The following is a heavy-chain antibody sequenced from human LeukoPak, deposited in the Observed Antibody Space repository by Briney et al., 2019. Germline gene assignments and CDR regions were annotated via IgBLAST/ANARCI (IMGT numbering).Heavy chain of an antibody. V-gene: IGHV2-26*01. D-gene: IGHD6-19*01. Sequence: SGRTLVNPTETVTLTCTVSGFSLSNARMGVSWIRQPPGKALEWLAHIFSNDEKSYSTSLKSRLTISKDTSKSQVVLTMTNMDPVDTATYYCARIQYSSGRYPVRGFEYWGEGTLVTVSS. J-gene: IGHJ4*02. CDR2: IFSNDEK. CDR1: GFSLSNARMG. CDR3: ARIQYSSGRYPVRGFEY.